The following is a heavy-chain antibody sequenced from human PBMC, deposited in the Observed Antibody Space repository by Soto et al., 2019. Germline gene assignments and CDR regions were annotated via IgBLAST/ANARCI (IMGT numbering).Heavy chain of an antibody. J-gene: IGHJ4*02. D-gene: IGHD5-18*01. CDR1: GYTFTSYG. V-gene: IGHV1-18*04. Sequence: QVQLVQSGAEVKKPGASVKVSCKASGYTFTSYGISWVRQAPEQGLEWMGWISAYNGNTNYAQKLQGRVTMTTDTSTSTAYMELRSLRSDDTAVYYCARDPRGGYSYGYKDYWGQGTLVTVSS. CDR3: ARDPRGGYSYGYKDY. CDR2: ISAYNGNT.